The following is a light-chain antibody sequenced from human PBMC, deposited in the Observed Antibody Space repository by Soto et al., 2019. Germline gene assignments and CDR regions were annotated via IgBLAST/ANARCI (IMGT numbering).Light chain of an antibody. CDR3: QQYSNLIT. Sequence: DIQMTQSPSSLSASIGDRVTITCRASQSITSYLNWYQQKPGKPPKLLIYAASSLQSGVPSRFSGSGSGTYFSFTISSLQPEDFATYYCQQYSNLITFGQGTRLEIK. V-gene: IGKV1-39*01. CDR2: AAS. J-gene: IGKJ5*01. CDR1: QSITSY.